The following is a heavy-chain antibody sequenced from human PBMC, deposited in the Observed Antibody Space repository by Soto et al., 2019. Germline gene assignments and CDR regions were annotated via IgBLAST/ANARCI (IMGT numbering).Heavy chain of an antibody. J-gene: IGHJ3*02. D-gene: IGHD6-19*01. CDR3: ARDHSSGWYRRSDAFDI. CDR1: GGSFSGYY. V-gene: IGHV4-34*01. CDR2: INHSGST. Sequence: PSETLSLTCAVYGGSFSGYYWSWIRQPPGKGLEWIGEINHSGSTNYNPSLKSRVTISVDTSKNQFSLKLSSVTAADTAVYYCARDHSSGWYRRSDAFDIWGQGTMVTVSS.